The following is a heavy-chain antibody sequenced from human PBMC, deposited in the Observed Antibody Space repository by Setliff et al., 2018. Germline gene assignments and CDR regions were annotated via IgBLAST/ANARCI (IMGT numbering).Heavy chain of an antibody. Sequence: GGSLRLSCAASGFTLSSYAMSWVRQAPGKGLEWVSAISGSGGSTYDADSVKGRFTISRDNSKNTLYLQMNSLRAEDTAVYYCAKMAGYCSSTSCSYYYYYMDVWGKGTTVTVSS. D-gene: IGHD2-2*01. CDR3: AKMAGYCSSTSCSYYYYYMDV. V-gene: IGHV3-23*01. J-gene: IGHJ6*03. CDR1: GFTLSSYA. CDR2: ISGSGGST.